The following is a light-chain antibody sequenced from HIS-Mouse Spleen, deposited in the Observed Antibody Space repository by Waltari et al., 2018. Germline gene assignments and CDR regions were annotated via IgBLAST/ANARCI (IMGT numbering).Light chain of an antibody. V-gene: IGKV1-8*01. CDR3: QQYYSYPYT. J-gene: IGKJ2*01. CDR2: AAS. CDR1: KGISSY. Sequence: AIRMTQSPSSLSASTGDRVTITCRASKGISSYLAWYQQKPGKAPNLLIYAASTSQSGVPSRFSGSGSGTDFTLTISCLQSEDFATYYCQQYYSYPYTFGQGTKLEIK.